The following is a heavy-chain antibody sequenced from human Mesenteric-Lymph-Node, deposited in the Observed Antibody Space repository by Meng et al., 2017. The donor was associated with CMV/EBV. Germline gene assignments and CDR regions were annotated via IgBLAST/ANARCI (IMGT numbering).Heavy chain of an antibody. V-gene: IGHV1-18*01. D-gene: IGHD3-3*01. J-gene: IGHJ6*02. CDR2: ISAYNGNT. CDR1: GYTFTSYG. CDR3: ARDRITIFGPRYYYYGMDV. Sequence: ASVKVSCKASGYTFTSYGITWVRQAPGQGLEWMGWISAYNGNTNYAQKLQDRVAMTTYTSTSTAYMELRSLRPDDTAMYYCARDRITIFGPRYYYYGMDVWGQGTTVTVSS.